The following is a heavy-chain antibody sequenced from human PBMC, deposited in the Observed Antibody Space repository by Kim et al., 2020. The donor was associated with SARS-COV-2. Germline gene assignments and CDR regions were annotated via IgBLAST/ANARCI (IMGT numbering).Heavy chain of an antibody. CDR1: GGSISSGGYY. J-gene: IGHJ5*02. V-gene: IGHV4-31*03. Sequence: SETLSLTCTVSGGSISSGGYYWSWIRQHPGKGLEWIGYIYYSGSTYYNPSLKSRVTISVDTSKNQFSLKLSSVTAADTAVYYCARGASITSFGVVILGGACDPWGQGTLVTVSS. CDR3: ARGASITSFGVVILGGACDP. CDR2: IYYSGST. D-gene: IGHD3-3*01.